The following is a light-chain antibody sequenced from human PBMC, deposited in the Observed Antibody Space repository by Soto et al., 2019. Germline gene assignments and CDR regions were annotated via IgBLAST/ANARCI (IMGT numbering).Light chain of an antibody. CDR2: GAS. CDR1: QSVSSSY. J-gene: IGKJ1*01. V-gene: IGKV3-20*01. CDR3: QQYGSSPRT. Sequence: EIVLTQSPGTLSLSPGERATLSCRASQSVSSSYLAWYQQKPGQAPRLLIYGASSRATGIPDRFSGSGSGTDFTVTIIRLEPEDCAVYYCQQYGSSPRTFGQGTKVEIK.